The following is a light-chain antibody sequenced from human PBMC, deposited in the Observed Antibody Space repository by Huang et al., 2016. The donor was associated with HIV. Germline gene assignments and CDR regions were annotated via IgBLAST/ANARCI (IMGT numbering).Light chain of an antibody. V-gene: IGKV1-39*01. CDR1: QSINNN. Sequence: DIQMTQSPSSLSPSVGDRVTFQCRASQSINNNLNWYQQKPGKAPRLLIYAASILQSGVPSNFSGSGSGTDFTLTISRLQPEDSATYYCQQSFRTPLTFGGGTKVEIK. CDR3: QQSFRTPLT. J-gene: IGKJ4*01. CDR2: AAS.